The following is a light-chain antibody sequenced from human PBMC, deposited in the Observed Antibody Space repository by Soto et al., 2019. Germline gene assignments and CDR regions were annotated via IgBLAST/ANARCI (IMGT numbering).Light chain of an antibody. V-gene: IGKV3-20*01. Sequence: EVVLTHSPVTLSLSPGERATLSCRASQSFRGLLAWYQQKPGQAPRLLIYDAYNRATGIPPRLSGSGSGTDFSLTISRLEPEDFAVYYCEQYGSSPITCGQGTRLEIK. CDR2: DAY. CDR1: QSFRGL. CDR3: EQYGSSPIT. J-gene: IGKJ5*01.